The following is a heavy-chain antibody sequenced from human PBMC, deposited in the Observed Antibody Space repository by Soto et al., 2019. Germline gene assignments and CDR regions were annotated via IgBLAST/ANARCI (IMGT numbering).Heavy chain of an antibody. J-gene: IGHJ6*02. CDR3: AREGYYYGLDV. V-gene: IGHV3-11*01. CDR2: TSSSDSST. Sequence: QVQLVESGGGLVKPGGSLRLSCAASGFTFSDYFMSWIRQAPGKGLEWVSYTSSSDSSTYYADSVKGRFTISRDNAKNSRHLQMNSLRAEDTAVYYCAREGYYYGLDVWGQGTTVTVS. CDR1: GFTFSDYF.